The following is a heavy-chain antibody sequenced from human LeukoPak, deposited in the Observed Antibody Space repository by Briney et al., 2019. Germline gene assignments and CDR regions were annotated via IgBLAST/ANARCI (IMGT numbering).Heavy chain of an antibody. J-gene: IGHJ4*02. CDR2: INSDGSST. CDR1: GFTFSSYW. D-gene: IGHD6-6*01. V-gene: IGHV3-74*01. Sequence: GGSLRLSCAASGFTFSSYWMHWVRQAPGKGLVWVSRINSDGSSTSYADSVKGRFTISRDNAKNSLYLQMNSLRAEDTAVYYCARDDIAARPFDYWGQGTLVTVSS. CDR3: ARDDIAARPFDY.